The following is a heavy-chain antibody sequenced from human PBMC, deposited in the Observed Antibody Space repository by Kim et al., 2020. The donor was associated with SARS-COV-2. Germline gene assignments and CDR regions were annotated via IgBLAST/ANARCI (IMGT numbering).Heavy chain of an antibody. CDR2: DGGTT. CDR3: VRAYDY. J-gene: IGHJ4*02. Sequence: DGGTTSYADSVKGRFTISRDNAKNTLYLQMNSLRAEDTAVYYCVRAYDYWGQGTLVTVSS. V-gene: IGHV3-74*01.